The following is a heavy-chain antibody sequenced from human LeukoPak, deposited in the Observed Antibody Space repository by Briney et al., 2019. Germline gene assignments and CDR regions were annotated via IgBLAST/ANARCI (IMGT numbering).Heavy chain of an antibody. CDR2: IDSHGSST. V-gene: IGHV3-74*01. CDR3: VRLTGAEFDY. CDR1: GFNFSSYW. D-gene: IGHD7-27*01. Sequence: GGSLRLSCAASGFNFSSYWLHWVRQVPGKGLVWVSGIDSHGSSTSYADSVKGRFTISRDNAKNTLHLQMNSLRAEDTAVYYCVRLTGAEFDYWGQGTLVTASS. J-gene: IGHJ4*02.